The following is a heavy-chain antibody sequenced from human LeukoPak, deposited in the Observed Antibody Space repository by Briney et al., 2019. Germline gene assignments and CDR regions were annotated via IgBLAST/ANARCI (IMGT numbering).Heavy chain of an antibody. CDR1: GFTVSSNY. Sequence: LPGGSLRLSCAASGFTVSSNYMSWVRHAPGKGLEWVSIIYSGGSGGTTYYADSVKGRFTIFRDNSKNTLYLQMNSLRAEDTAVYYCVGDDILTGYYSGDYWGQGTLVTVSS. V-gene: IGHV3-53*01. CDR3: VGDDILTGYYSGDY. CDR2: IYSGGSGGTT. J-gene: IGHJ4*02. D-gene: IGHD3-9*01.